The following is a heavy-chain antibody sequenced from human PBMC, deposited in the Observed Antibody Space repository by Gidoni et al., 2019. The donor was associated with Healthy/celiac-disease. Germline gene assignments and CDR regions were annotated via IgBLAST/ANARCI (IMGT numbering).Heavy chain of an antibody. CDR2: IKSKTDGGTT. Sequence: EVQLVESGGGLVKPGGSLRLSCAASGFTFSNAWMSWVRQAPGKGLEWVGRIKSKTDGGTTDYAAPVKGRFTISRDDSKNTLYLQMNSLKTEDTAVYYCRGGPEQLERRWGDYWGQGTLVTVSS. CDR1: GFTFSNAW. J-gene: IGHJ4*02. V-gene: IGHV3-15*01. D-gene: IGHD1-1*01. CDR3: RGGPEQLERRWGDY.